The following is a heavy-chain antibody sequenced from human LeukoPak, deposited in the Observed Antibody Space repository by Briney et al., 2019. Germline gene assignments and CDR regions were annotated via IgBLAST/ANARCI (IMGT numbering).Heavy chain of an antibody. CDR1: GYTFTSYG. J-gene: IGHJ4*02. CDR3: ARGGIYCSGGSCYSEPLPLDY. V-gene: IGHV1-18*04. D-gene: IGHD2-15*01. CDR2: ISAYNGNT. Sequence: ASVKVSCKASGYTFTSYGISWVRQAPGQGLEWMGWISAYNGNTNYAQKLQGRVTMTTDTSTSTAYMELRGLRSDDTAVYYCARGGIYCSGGSCYSEPLPLDYWGQGTLVTVSS.